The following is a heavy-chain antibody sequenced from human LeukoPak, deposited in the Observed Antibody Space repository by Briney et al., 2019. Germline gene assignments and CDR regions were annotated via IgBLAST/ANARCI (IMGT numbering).Heavy chain of an antibody. CDR2: ISAYKGDT. CDR3: ARDVITVFSTSPWRGFDY. CDR1: GYTFFIYG. V-gene: IGHV1-18*01. D-gene: IGHD6-6*01. Sequence: ASVKVSCKASGYTFFIYGISWVRQAPGQGLEWMGWISAYKGDTNYAQNFQGRVTMTTDTSTSTAYMELRSLRSDDTAVYYCARDVITVFSTSPWRGFDYWGQGTLVIVSS. J-gene: IGHJ4*02.